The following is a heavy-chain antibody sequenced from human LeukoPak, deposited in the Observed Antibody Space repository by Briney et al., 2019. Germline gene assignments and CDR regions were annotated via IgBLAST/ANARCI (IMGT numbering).Heavy chain of an antibody. CDR3: ARDRYCSSTSCYTLPNMDV. D-gene: IGHD2-2*02. J-gene: IGHJ6*03. CDR2: INPNSGGT. CDR1: GYTFTGYY. V-gene: IGHV1-2*06. Sequence: ASVKVSRKASGYTFTGYYMHWVRQAPGQGLEWMGRINPNSGGTNYAQKFQGRVTMTRDTSISTAYMELSRLRSDDTAVYYCARDRYCSSTSCYTLPNMDVWGKGTTVTVSS.